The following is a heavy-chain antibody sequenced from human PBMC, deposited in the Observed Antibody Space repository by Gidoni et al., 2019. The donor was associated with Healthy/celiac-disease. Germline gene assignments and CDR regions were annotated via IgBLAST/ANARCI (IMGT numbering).Heavy chain of an antibody. J-gene: IGHJ4*02. CDR1: GFTFSIYG. CDR3: AKDVGKYDYIWGSYGEDYCDY. V-gene: IGHV3-30*02. CDR2: IRYDGSNK. Sequence: QVQLVESGGGVVQPGGSLRFSCAASGFTFSIYGMHWVRQAPGKGLEWVAGIRYDGSNKYYADYGKGRFTISRDNSKNTLYLQMNSLRAEDTAVYYCAKDVGKYDYIWGSYGEDYCDYWGQGTLVTVSS. D-gene: IGHD3-16*01.